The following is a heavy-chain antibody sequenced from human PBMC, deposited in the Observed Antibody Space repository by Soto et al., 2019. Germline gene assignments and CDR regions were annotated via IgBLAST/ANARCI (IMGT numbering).Heavy chain of an antibody. CDR3: ARVVVTTSAFDI. D-gene: IGHD1-1*01. V-gene: IGHV3-21*01. CDR1: GFTFSSYS. CDR2: ISSSSYI. Sequence: LRLSCAASGFTFSSYSMNWVRQAPGKGLEWVSSISSSSYIYYADSVKGRFTISRDNAKNSLYLQMNSLRAEDTAVYYCARVVVTTSAFDIWGQGTMVTVS. J-gene: IGHJ3*02.